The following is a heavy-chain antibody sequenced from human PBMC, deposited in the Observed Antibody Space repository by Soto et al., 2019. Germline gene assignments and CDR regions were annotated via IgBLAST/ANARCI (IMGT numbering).Heavy chain of an antibody. CDR1: GGTFSSYA. CDR3: ARALDQDYYDSSGYPNWFDP. Sequence: SVKVSCKASGGTFSSYAISWVRQAPGQGLEWMGGIIPIFGTANYAQKFQGRVSITADKSTSTAYMELSSLRSEDTAVYYCARALDQDYYDSSGYPNWFDPWGQGTLVTVSS. V-gene: IGHV1-69*06. CDR2: IIPIFGTA. J-gene: IGHJ5*02. D-gene: IGHD3-22*01.